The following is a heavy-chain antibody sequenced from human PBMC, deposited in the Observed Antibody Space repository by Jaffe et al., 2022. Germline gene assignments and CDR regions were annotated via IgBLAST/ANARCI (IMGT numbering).Heavy chain of an antibody. CDR3: AKDRLLSRRKAVANEDPSVAFDI. Sequence: EVQLLESGGGLVQPGGSLRLSCAASGFTFSSYAMSWVRQAPGKGLEWVSAISGSGGSTYYADSVKGRFTISRDNSKNTLYLQMNSLRAEDTAVYYCAKDRLLSRRKAVANEDPSVAFDIWGQGTMVTVSS. J-gene: IGHJ3*02. CDR2: ISGSGGST. V-gene: IGHV3-23*01. CDR1: GFTFSSYA. D-gene: IGHD6-19*01.